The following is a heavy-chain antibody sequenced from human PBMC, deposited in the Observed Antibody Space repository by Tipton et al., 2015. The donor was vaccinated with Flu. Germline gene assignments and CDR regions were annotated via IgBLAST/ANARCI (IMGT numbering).Heavy chain of an antibody. V-gene: IGHV4-59*01. CDR1: GGSIGSYY. CDR3: AREHFL. J-gene: IGHJ4*02. Sequence: TLSLTCTVSGGSIGSYYWSWIRQPPGKGLEWIGYVYYSGSTNYNPSLKSRVTISVDTSKNQFSLKLSSVTAADTAVYYCAREHFLWGQGTLVTVSS. CDR2: VYYSGST.